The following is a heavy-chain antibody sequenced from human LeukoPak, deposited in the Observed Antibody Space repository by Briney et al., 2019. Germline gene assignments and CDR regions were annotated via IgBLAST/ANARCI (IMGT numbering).Heavy chain of an antibody. V-gene: IGHV3-48*02. CDR2: ISSRSSSI. D-gene: IGHD4-17*01. J-gene: IGHJ4*02. CDR1: GFTFSSYS. CDR3: ARGDYGDRDLDY. Sequence: GGSLRLSCAASGFTFSSYSMNWVRQAPGKGLEWVSYISSRSSSIYYADSVKGRFTLSRDNAKNSLYLQVNSLRDEDTAVYYCARGDYGDRDLDYWGQGTLVTVSS.